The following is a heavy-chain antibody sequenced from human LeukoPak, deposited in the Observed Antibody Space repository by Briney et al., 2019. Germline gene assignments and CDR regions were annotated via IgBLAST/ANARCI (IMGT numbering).Heavy chain of an antibody. V-gene: IGHV4-34*01. CDR2: INHSGDT. CDR3: ARAPGYDVTSGRVDC. D-gene: IGHD3-22*01. Sequence: SETLSLTCAVFRGPFSGYFWSWIRQSPGKGLEWIGEINHSGDTKNNPSLNSRVTISVDTSKNQFSLNLTSVTAADTAVYYCARAPGYDVTSGRVDCWSQGALVTVSS. J-gene: IGHJ4*02. CDR1: RGPFSGYF.